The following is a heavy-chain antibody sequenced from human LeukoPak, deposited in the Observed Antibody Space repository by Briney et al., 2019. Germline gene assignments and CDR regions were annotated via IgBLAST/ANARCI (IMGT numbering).Heavy chain of an antibody. J-gene: IGHJ6*03. CDR3: ARFMRGHPIQHYYYYMDV. D-gene: IGHD3-16*01. CDR2: IYHSGST. Sequence: PSETLSLTCAVSGGSISSSNWWSWVRQSPGKGLEWIGEIYHSGSTNYNPSLKSRVTISVDKSKNQFSLKLSSVTAADTAVYYCARFMRGHPIQHYYYYMDVWGKGTTVTVSS. CDR1: GGSISSSNW. V-gene: IGHV4-4*02.